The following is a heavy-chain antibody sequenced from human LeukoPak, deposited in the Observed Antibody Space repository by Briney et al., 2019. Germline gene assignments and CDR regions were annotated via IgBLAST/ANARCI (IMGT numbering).Heavy chain of an antibody. D-gene: IGHD3-16*02. J-gene: IGHJ4*02. CDR2: INPNSGGT. Sequence: ASAKVSCKASGYTFTGYYMHWVRQAPGQGLEWMGRINPNSGGTNYAQKFQGRVTMTRDTPISTAYMELSRLRSDDTAVYYCARSLRLGELSFEDYWGQGTLVTVSS. CDR3: ARSLRLGELSFEDY. V-gene: IGHV1-2*06. CDR1: GYTFTGYY.